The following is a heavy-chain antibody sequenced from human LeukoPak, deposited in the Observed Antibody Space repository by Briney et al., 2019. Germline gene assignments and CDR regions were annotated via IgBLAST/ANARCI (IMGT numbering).Heavy chain of an antibody. D-gene: IGHD3-10*01. Sequence: PSQTLSLTCTVSGGSISSGDYYWSWIRQPPGKGLEWIGYIYYSGSTYYNPSLKSRVTISVDTSKNQFSLKLSSVTAADTAVYYCAREDMRIWFGEFFDYWGQGTLVTVSS. CDR1: GGSISSGDYY. CDR2: IYYSGST. J-gene: IGHJ4*02. V-gene: IGHV4-30-4*01. CDR3: AREDMRIWFGEFFDY.